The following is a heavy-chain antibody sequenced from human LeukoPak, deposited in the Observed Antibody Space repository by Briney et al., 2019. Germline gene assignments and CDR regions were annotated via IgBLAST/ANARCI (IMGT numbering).Heavy chain of an antibody. CDR3: ARGYCSSTSCQSPYNWFDP. CDR1: GYTFTSYG. D-gene: IGHD2-2*01. CDR2: ISAYNGNT. Sequence: GASVKVSCKASGYTFTSYGISWVRQAPGQGLEWMGWISAYNGNTNYAQKLQGRVTMTTDTSTSTAYMELRSLRSDDTAVYYCARGYCSSTSCQSPYNWFDPWGQGTLVTVSS. J-gene: IGHJ5*02. V-gene: IGHV1-18*01.